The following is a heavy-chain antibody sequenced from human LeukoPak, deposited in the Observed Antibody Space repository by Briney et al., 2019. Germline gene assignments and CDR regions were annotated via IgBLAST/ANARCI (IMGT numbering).Heavy chain of an antibody. CDR2: ISGSGGST. CDR3: AKDPWYYYDSSGYYHDYYYGMDV. Sequence: GGSLRLSCAASGFTFSSYAMSWVRQAPGKGLEWVSAISGSGGSTYYADSVKGRFTISRDNSKNTLYLQMNSLRAEDTAVYYCAKDPWYYYDSSGYYHDYYYGMDVWGQGTTVTVSS. V-gene: IGHV3-23*01. D-gene: IGHD3-22*01. J-gene: IGHJ6*02. CDR1: GFTFSSYA.